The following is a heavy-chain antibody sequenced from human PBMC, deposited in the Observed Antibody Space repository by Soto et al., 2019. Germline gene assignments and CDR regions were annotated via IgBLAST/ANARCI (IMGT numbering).Heavy chain of an antibody. Sequence: QVQLVESGGGVVQPGRSLRLSCAASGFTSSSFVIHWVRQAPGKGLEWLAVISSDGKNQYYADSVKGRFTISRDNSKNTLYLQVNSLRSEDTAVYFCAKERGVLHAFDIWGQGTMVTVSS. CDR1: GFTSSSFV. V-gene: IGHV3-30*18. J-gene: IGHJ3*02. CDR3: AKERGVLHAFDI. D-gene: IGHD3-10*01. CDR2: ISSDGKNQ.